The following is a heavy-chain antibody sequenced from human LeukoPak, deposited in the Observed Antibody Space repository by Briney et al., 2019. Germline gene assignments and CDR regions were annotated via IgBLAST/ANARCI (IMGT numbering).Heavy chain of an antibody. V-gene: IGHV4-4*02. Sequence: SETLSLTCTVSGDSINSLDLWSWVRQPPGKGLEWIGEMYLSGTTHSNPSVKSRVTISVDKSKNQFSLKLSSVTAADTAVYYCATNSNHLDYWGQGTLVTVSS. D-gene: IGHD1-14*01. CDR3: ATNSNHLDY. CDR1: GDSINSLDL. CDR2: MYLSGTT. J-gene: IGHJ4*02.